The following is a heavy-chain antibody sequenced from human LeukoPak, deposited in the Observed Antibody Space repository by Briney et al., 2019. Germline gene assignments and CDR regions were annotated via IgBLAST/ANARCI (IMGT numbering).Heavy chain of an antibody. CDR1: GFTFSSYA. CDR3: AKKEAYYYGSGSDYFDY. Sequence: GGSLRLSCAASGFTFSSYAMSWVRQAPGKGLEWASAISGSGGSTYYADSVKGRFTISRDNSENTLYLQMNSLRAEDTAVYYCAKKEAYYYGSGSDYFDYWGQGTLVTVSS. J-gene: IGHJ4*02. V-gene: IGHV3-23*01. CDR2: ISGSGGST. D-gene: IGHD3-10*01.